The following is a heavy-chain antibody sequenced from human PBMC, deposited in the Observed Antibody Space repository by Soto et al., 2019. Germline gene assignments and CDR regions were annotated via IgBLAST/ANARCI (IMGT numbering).Heavy chain of an antibody. Sequence: QVQLVQSGAEVKKPGSSVKVSCKASGGTFSSYAISWVRQAPGQGLEWMGGIIPIFGTANYAQKFQGRVTITADESTSTAYMELSSLRSEDTAVYYCARGEEWKMATIGDGYFDLWGRGTLVTVSS. CDR3: ARGEEWKMATIGDGYFDL. CDR1: GGTFSSYA. D-gene: IGHD5-12*01. CDR2: IIPIFGTA. J-gene: IGHJ2*01. V-gene: IGHV1-69*12.